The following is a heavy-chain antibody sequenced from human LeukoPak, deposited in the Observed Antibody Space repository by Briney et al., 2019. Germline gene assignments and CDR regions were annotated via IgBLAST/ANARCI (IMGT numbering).Heavy chain of an antibody. CDR1: GGSISSYY. J-gene: IGHJ5*02. CDR3: ARQGLYSSPWFDP. CDR2: IYTSGST. Sequence: SETLPLTCTVSGGSISSYYWSWIRQPPGKGLEWIGYIYTSGSTNYNPSLKSRVTISVDTSKNQFSLKLSSVTAADTAVYYCARQGLYSSPWFDPWGQGTLVTVSS. V-gene: IGHV4-4*09. D-gene: IGHD6-13*01.